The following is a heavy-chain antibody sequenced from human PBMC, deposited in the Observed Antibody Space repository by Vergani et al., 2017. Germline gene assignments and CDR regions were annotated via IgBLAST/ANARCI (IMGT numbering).Heavy chain of an antibody. Sequence: VQLVESGGGVVQPGRSLRLSCAASGFTFSSYGMHWVRQAPGKGLEWVAVIWYDGSNKYYADSVKGRFTISRDNSKNTLYLQMNSLRAEDTAVYYCAIIAARPWSWGQGTLVTVSS. CDR2: IWYDGSNK. D-gene: IGHD6-6*01. V-gene: IGHV3-33*01. J-gene: IGHJ5*02. CDR3: AIIAARPWS. CDR1: GFTFSSYG.